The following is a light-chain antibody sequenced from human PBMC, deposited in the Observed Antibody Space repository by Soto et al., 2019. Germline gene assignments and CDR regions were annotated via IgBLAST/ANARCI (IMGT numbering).Light chain of an antibody. Sequence: EIVFTQSPGTLSFSPGERATLSCRASQSVSSIYLAWYQQKPGQAPRLLIYGASSRATGIPDRFSGSGSGTDFTLTISRLEPEDFAVYYCQQYGSSRTLGQGTKVDIK. V-gene: IGKV3-20*01. CDR1: QSVSSIY. CDR3: QQYGSSRT. J-gene: IGKJ1*01. CDR2: GAS.